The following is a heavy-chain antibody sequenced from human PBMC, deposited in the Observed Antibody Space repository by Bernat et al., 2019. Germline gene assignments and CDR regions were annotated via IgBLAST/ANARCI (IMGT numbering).Heavy chain of an antibody. V-gene: IGHV3-23*01. D-gene: IGHD3-10*01. Sequence: EVQLLESGGGLVQPGGSLRLSCAASGFTFSSYAITWVRQAPGKGLEWVSGISGSGGSTYYADSVKGRFTISRDNSKNTLYLQMNSLRAEDPAVYYWGEGGGLGRVNLRMDGWGKGTTVTVSS. CDR2: ISGSGGST. CDR1: GFTFSSYA. J-gene: IGHJ6*01. CDR3: GEGGGLGRVNLRMDG.